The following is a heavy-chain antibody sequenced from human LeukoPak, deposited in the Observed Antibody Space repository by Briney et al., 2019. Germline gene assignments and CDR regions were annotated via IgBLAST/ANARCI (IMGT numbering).Heavy chain of an antibody. CDR1: GGSISSSSYY. CDR2: IYYSGST. V-gene: IGHV4-39*01. D-gene: IGHD6-19*01. J-gene: IGHJ6*03. Sequence: SETLSLTCTVSGGSISSSSYYWGWIRQPPGKGLEWIGSIYYSGSTYYNPSLKSRVTISVDTSKNQFSLKLSSVTAADTAVYYWQGSGFRTNPDYYMDVWGKGTTVTVSS. CDR3: QGSGFRTNPDYYMDV.